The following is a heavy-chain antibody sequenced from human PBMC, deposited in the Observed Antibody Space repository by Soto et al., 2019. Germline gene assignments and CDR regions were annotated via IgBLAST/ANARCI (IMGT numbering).Heavy chain of an antibody. V-gene: IGHV3-21*01. D-gene: IGHD2-2*01. CDR3: ARVGLFVCSSTSCIHYYGMDV. CDR2: ISSSSSYI. CDR1: GFTFSSYS. Sequence: GGSLRLSCAASGFTFSSYSMNWVRQAPGKGLEWVSSISSSSSYIYYADSVKGRFTISRDNAKNSLYLQMNSLRAEDTAVYYCARVGLFVCSSTSCIHYYGMDVWGQGATVTVSS. J-gene: IGHJ6*02.